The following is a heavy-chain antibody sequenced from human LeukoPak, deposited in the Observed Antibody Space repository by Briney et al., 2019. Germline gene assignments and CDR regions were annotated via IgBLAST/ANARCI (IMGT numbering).Heavy chain of an antibody. CDR2: IKKDGSEK. CDR1: GFTFSSYA. Sequence: GGSLRLSCAASGFTFSSYAMSWVRQAPGKGLEWVANIKKDGSEKYYVDSVKGRFTISRDNAKNSLYLQMNSLRAEDTAVYYCARDYYGPLTGAFDYWGQGTLVTVSS. V-gene: IGHV3-7*01. D-gene: IGHD4-17*01. J-gene: IGHJ4*02. CDR3: ARDYYGPLTGAFDY.